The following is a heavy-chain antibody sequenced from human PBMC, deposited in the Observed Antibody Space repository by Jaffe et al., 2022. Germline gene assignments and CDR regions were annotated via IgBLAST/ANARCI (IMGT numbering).Heavy chain of an antibody. D-gene: IGHD2-21*02. CDR2: INPSGGST. V-gene: IGHV1-46*01. J-gene: IGHJ4*02. CDR1: GYTFTSYY. Sequence: QVQLVQSGAEVKKPGASVKVSCKASGYTFTSYYMHWVRQAPGQGLEWMGIINPSGGSTSYAQKFQGRVTMTRDTSTSTVYMELSSLRSEDTAVYYCARKAVVTPGFSGYFDYWGQGTLVTVSS. CDR3: ARKAVVTPGFSGYFDY.